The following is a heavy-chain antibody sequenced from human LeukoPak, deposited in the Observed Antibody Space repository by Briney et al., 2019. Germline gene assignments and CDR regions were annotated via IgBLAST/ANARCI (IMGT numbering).Heavy chain of an antibody. V-gene: IGHV1-24*01. Sequence: ASVKVSCKVSGYTLTGISMHWVRQAPGKGLEWMGGFNPEDGETIYTEKFQGRVTMTEDTSTDTAYMELSSLRSTDTAVYYCATDEKYTTGWSYHHWGQGTLVTVSS. CDR1: GYTLTGIS. CDR2: FNPEDGET. CDR3: ATDEKYTTGWSYHH. D-gene: IGHD6-19*01. J-gene: IGHJ5*02.